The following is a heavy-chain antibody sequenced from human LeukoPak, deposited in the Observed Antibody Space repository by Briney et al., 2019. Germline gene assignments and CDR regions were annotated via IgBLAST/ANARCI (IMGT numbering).Heavy chain of an antibody. V-gene: IGHV3-11*01. CDR2: ISSNGGTI. D-gene: IGHD3-3*01. Sequence: GGSLRLSCAVSGFIFSDYYMSWIRQPLGKGLEWVSYISSNGGTIYYADSVKGRFTISRDNAKNSLYLQMNSLRAEDTAVYYCVRDRAFGVVISSTPFDYWGQGTLVTVSS. CDR1: GFIFSDYY. J-gene: IGHJ4*02. CDR3: VRDRAFGVVISSTPFDY.